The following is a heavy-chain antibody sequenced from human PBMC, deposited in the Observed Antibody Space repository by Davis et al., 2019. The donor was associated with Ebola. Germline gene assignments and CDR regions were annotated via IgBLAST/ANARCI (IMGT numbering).Heavy chain of an antibody. D-gene: IGHD3-22*01. J-gene: IGHJ4*02. CDR2: FDPEDGEI. CDR3: ATVRAHSRHDN. V-gene: IGHV1-24*01. CDR1: PYSLTVLA. Sequence: ASVKVSCKVSPYSLTVLALQWVQQAPGKGLEWMGGFDPEDGEIVYAQKFQGRVTMTEDTSTDTAYMELSSLRSGDTAIYYCATVRAHSRHDNWGQGTLVTVAS.